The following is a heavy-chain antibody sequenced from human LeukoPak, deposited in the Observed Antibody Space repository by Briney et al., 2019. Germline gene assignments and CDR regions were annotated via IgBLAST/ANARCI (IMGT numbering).Heavy chain of an antibody. CDR1: GFTVSSSY. J-gene: IGHJ4*02. CDR2: IYSGTST. CDR3: ARGDPALAHFDY. Sequence: GGSLRLSCAASGFTVSSSYMSWVRQAPGRGLEWVSVIYSGTSTYYADSVKGRFTISRDNSKNTLYLQMNSLRAEDTAVYYCARGDPALAHFDYWGQGTLVTVSS. D-gene: IGHD5-18*01. V-gene: IGHV3-53*01.